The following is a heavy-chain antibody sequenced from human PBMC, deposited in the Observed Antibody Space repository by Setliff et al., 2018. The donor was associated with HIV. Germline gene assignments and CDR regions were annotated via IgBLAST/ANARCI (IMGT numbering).Heavy chain of an antibody. V-gene: IGHV3-9*01. CDR1: GFTFDDYA. J-gene: IGHJ3*02. Sequence: GGSLRLSCAASGFTFDDYAMHWGRQVPGKGPEWVSGITWNSGTIAYADSVKGRFTISRDNAKKYVYLQMNSLRVEDTALYFCAKDYGDGHNWGAFDIWGQGTMVTVSS. CDR3: AKDYGDGHNWGAFDI. CDR2: ITWNSGTI. D-gene: IGHD1-1*01.